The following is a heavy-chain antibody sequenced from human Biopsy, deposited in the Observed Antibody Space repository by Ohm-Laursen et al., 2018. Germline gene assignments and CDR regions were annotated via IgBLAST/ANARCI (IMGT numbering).Heavy chain of an antibody. CDR2: IYNTETT. CDR1: GGSISSSTTYY. V-gene: IGHV4-39*01. CDR3: ARHPTGFWFDP. Sequence: SQTLSLTCTVSGGSISSSTTYYWAWLRQPPGKGLEWIGSIYNTETTFYNPSLMSRVPISVDTSTNQFPLMVSSVTAADTALYFCARHPTGFWFDPWGHGTLVTVSS. J-gene: IGHJ5*02.